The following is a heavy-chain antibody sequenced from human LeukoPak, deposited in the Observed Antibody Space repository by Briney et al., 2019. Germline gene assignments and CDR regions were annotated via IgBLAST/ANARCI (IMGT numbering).Heavy chain of an antibody. D-gene: IGHD3-10*01. Sequence: GGSLRLSCAASGFTFSSYAMSWVRQAPGKGLEWVSAISGSGGSTYYADSVKGRFTISRDNSKNTLYLQMNNLRAEDTAVYYCAKGINAWVRGVYDYWGQGTLVTVSS. CDR1: GFTFSSYA. V-gene: IGHV3-23*01. CDR3: AKGINAWVRGVYDY. J-gene: IGHJ4*02. CDR2: ISGSGGST.